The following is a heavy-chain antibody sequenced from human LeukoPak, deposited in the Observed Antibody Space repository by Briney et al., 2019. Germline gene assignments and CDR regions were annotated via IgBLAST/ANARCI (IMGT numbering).Heavy chain of an antibody. J-gene: IGHJ4*02. CDR1: GFTLSNYA. V-gene: IGHV3-23*01. Sequence: GGSLRLSCAASGFTLSNYAMNWVRQSPGKGLEWVSGVTGSGGRTFYADSVKGRFIISRDNSKNSVYLQMNSLRAEDTAIYYCAKEASYDSRAAFEYWGQGTLVTGSS. CDR2: VTGSGGRT. D-gene: IGHD3-22*01. CDR3: AKEASYDSRAAFEY.